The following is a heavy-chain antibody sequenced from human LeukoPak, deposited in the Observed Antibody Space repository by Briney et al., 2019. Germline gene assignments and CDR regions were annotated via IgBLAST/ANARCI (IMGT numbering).Heavy chain of an antibody. V-gene: IGHV4-39*07. CDR1: GGSISSSSHF. CDR3: AIDGRGSRWELLFGANYYYYMDV. D-gene: IGHD2-15*01. J-gene: IGHJ6*03. CDR2: IHNSGTT. Sequence: SETLSLTCSVSGGSISSSSHFWGWIRLPPGKGLEWIGSIHNSGTTNYTPTLKSRLTISVDTSTNHFSLRLRSVTAADTAIYYCAIDGRGSRWELLFGANYYYYMDVWGKGTTVAVSS.